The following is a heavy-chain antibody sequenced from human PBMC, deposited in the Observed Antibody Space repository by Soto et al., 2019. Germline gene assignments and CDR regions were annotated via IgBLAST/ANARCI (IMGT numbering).Heavy chain of an antibody. CDR2: ISYDGSNK. V-gene: IGHV3-30-3*01. Sequence: PGGSLRLSCAASRVTFSSYAMHWVRLAPGKGLEWVAVISYDGSNKYYADSVKGRFTISRDNSKNTLYLQMNSLRAEDTAVYYCARDTRYCTNGVCWNFDYWGQGTLVTVSS. J-gene: IGHJ4*02. CDR1: RVTFSSYA. CDR3: ARDTRYCTNGVCWNFDY. D-gene: IGHD2-8*01.